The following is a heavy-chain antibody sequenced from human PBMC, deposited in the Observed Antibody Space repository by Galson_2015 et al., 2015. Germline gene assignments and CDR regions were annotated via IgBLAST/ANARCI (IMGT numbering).Heavy chain of an antibody. CDR1: GYTFTTYA. Sequence: SVKVSCKASGYTFTTYAIHWVRQAPGQGLEWMGWIDLVNGNTKYQQKFQGRVSFTRDTSASTAYMEVNILTSEDTAVYYCERYGSGSFAYWGQGTLVTVSS. D-gene: IGHD3-10*01. CDR3: ERYGSGSFAY. J-gene: IGHJ4*02. V-gene: IGHV1-3*01. CDR2: IDLVNGNT.